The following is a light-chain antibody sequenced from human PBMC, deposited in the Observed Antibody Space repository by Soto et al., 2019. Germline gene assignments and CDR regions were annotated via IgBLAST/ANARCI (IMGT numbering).Light chain of an antibody. V-gene: IGKV1-16*02. Sequence: DIQMTQSPSSLSASVGDRVTITCRASQGISNSLAWSQQKPGKAPKSLIYDASSLRSGVPSKFSGSGFGTEFTLTISSLQPEDFATYYCQQYSTYPLTLGQGTRLEIK. CDR3: QQYSTYPLT. CDR1: QGISNS. J-gene: IGKJ5*01. CDR2: DAS.